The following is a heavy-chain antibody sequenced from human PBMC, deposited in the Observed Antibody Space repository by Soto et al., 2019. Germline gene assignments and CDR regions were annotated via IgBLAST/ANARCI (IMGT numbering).Heavy chain of an antibody. J-gene: IGHJ5*02. CDR1: GFTLTTYG. CDR2: ISYDGISK. CDR3: ARDLYGSDWYNYFDP. D-gene: IGHD6-19*01. V-gene: IGHV3-30*03. Sequence: QVQLVESGGGVVQPGRSLRLSCAASGFTLTTYGMHWVRQAPGKGLEWVATISYDGISKHYTDSVEGRFTISRDNSNNAMYLQMKSLRAEDTAVYYCARDLYGSDWYNYFDPWGHGTLVTVSS.